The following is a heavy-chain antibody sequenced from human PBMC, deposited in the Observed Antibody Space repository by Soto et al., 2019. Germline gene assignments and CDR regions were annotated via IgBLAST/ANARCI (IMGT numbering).Heavy chain of an antibody. J-gene: IGHJ4*02. CDR3: AKDYVLRYSGYDPQYYFDY. CDR2: ISGSGGST. CDR1: GFTFSSYA. Sequence: EVQLLESGGGLAQPGGSLRLSCAASGFTFSSYAMSWVRQAPGKGLEWVSAISGSGGSTYYADSVKGRFTISRDNSKNTLYLQMNSLRAEDTAVYYCAKDYVLRYSGYDPQYYFDYWGQGTLVTVSS. D-gene: IGHD5-12*01. V-gene: IGHV3-23*01.